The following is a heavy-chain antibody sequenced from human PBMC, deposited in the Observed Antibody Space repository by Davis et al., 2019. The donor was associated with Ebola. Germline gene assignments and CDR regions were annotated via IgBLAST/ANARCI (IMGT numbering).Heavy chain of an antibody. J-gene: IGHJ4*01. CDR3: ARGIVVVTTRFDY. CDR1: GGSISSSSYY. CDR2: IYYSGST. V-gene: IGHV4-39*01. Sequence: PSETLSLTCTVSGGSISSSSYYWGWIRQPPGKGLEWIGSIYYSGSTYYNPSLKSRVTISVDTSKNQFSLKLSSVTAADTAVYYCARGIVVVTTRFDYWGQGTLVTVSS. D-gene: IGHD2-21*02.